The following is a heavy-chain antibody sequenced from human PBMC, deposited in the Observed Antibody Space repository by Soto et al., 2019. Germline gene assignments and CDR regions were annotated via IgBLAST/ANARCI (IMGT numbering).Heavy chain of an antibody. V-gene: IGHV2-5*02. CDR2: IYWDDDK. CDR3: AHRRVYIPNDAFDI. J-gene: IGHJ3*02. CDR1: GFSFSTSGEG. Sequence: ESGPTLVNPTQTLTLTCTFSGFSFSTSGEGVVWIRQPPGKALEWLAVIYWDDDKRYSPSLKSRLTITKDTSKNQVVLTMTNMDPVDTATYYCAHRRVYIPNDAFDIWGQGTMVTVSS. D-gene: IGHD2-8*01.